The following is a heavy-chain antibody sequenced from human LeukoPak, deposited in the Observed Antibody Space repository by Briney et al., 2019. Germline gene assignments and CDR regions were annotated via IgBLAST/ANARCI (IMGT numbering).Heavy chain of an antibody. J-gene: IGHJ4*02. CDR1: GFTFDDYA. D-gene: IGHD3-22*01. CDR2: ISWNSGSI. Sequence: GRSLRLSCAASGFTFDDYAMHWVRQAPGKGLEWVSGISWNSGSIGYADSVKGRFTISRDNAKNSLYLQMNSLRAVDMALYYCAKGIKYYYDSSGIDYWGQGTLVTVSS. CDR3: AKGIKYYYDSSGIDY. V-gene: IGHV3-9*03.